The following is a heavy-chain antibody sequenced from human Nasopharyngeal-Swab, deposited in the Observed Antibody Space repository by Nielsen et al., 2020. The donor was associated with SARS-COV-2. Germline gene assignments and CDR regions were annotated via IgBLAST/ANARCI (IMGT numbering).Heavy chain of an antibody. V-gene: IGHV4-59*01. CDR3: ARDSGPGYSYGSFDY. J-gene: IGHJ4*02. CDR1: GGSISSYY. Sequence: SETLSLTCTVSGGSISSYYWSWIRQPPGKGLEWIGYIYYSGSTNYNPPLKSRVTISVDTSKNQFSLKLSSVTAADTAVYYCARDSGPGYSYGSFDYWGQGTLVTVSS. CDR2: IYYSGST. D-gene: IGHD5-18*01.